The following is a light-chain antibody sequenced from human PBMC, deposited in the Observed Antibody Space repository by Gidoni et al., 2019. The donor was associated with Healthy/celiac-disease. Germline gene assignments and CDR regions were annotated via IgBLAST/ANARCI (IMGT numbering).Light chain of an antibody. Sequence: DIVLTQSPATLSLSPGERATLSCRASQSVRDYLAWYQQAPGQAPRLLIYDASNRATGIPARFSGSGSGTDFTLTISSLETEDFAVYYCQQRSNWPLTFGGGTKVEIK. CDR2: DAS. CDR1: QSVRDY. V-gene: IGKV3-11*01. CDR3: QQRSNWPLT. J-gene: IGKJ4*01.